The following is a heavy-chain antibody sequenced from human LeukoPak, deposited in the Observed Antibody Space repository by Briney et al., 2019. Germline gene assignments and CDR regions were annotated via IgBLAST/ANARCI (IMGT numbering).Heavy chain of an antibody. V-gene: IGHV3-21*01. J-gene: IGHJ4*02. Sequence: GGSLRLSCAASGFTFSSYGMHWVRQTPGKGLEWVSSISSSSSYIYYADSVKGRFTISRDNAKNSLYLQMNSLRAEDTAVYYCARDKLVVVAPYYFDYWGQGTLVTVSS. CDR1: GFTFSSYG. CDR3: ARDKLVVVAPYYFDY. CDR2: ISSSSSYI. D-gene: IGHD2-15*01.